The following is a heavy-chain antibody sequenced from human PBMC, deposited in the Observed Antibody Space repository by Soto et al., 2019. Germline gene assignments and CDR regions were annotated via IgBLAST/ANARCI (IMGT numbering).Heavy chain of an antibody. CDR3: ARAENYVLRYFDWSYLFDY. D-gene: IGHD3-9*01. CDR2: IIPIFGTA. CDR1: GGTFSSYA. Sequence: SVKVSCKASGGTFSSYAISWVRQAPGQGLEWMGGIIPIFGTANYAQKFQGRVTITADKSTSTAYMELSSLRSEDTAVYYCARAENYVLRYFDWSYLFDYWGQGTLVTVSS. V-gene: IGHV1-69*06. J-gene: IGHJ4*02.